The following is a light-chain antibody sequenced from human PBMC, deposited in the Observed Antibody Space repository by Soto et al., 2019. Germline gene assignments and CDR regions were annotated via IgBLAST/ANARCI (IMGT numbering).Light chain of an antibody. Sequence: QTVLTQSPSASASLGASVKLTCTLSSGHSSYAIAWHQQQPEKGPRYLMKVNSDGSHSKGDRIPDRFSGSSSGAERYLTISSLQSEDEGDYYCQTWGTARVFGGGTQLTVL. CDR2: VNSDGSH. J-gene: IGLJ3*02. V-gene: IGLV4-69*01. CDR1: SGHSSYA. CDR3: QTWGTARV.